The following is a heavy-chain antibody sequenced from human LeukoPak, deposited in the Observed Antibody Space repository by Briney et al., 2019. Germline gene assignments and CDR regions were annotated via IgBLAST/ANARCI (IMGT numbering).Heavy chain of an antibody. CDR2: IKQDGSEK. Sequence: GGSLRLSCAASGFTFSSYWMSWVRQAPGKGLEWVANIKQDGSEKYYVDSVKGRFTISRDNAKNSLYLQMNSLRAEDTAVYYCARDSRGYDFYYYYYMDVWGKGTTVTVSS. J-gene: IGHJ6*03. D-gene: IGHD5-12*01. V-gene: IGHV3-7*01. CDR1: GFTFSSYW. CDR3: ARDSRGYDFYYYYYMDV.